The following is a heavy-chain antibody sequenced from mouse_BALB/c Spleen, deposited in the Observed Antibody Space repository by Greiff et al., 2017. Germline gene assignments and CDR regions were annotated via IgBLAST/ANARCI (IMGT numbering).Heavy chain of an antibody. CDR1: GYSITSGYY. CDR2: ISYDGSN. CDR3: ARGEDGFAY. J-gene: IGHJ3*01. Sequence: DVKLQESGPGLVKPSQSLSLTCSVTGYSITSGYYWNWIRQFPGNKLEWMGYISYDGSNNYNPSLKNRISITRDTSKNQFFLKLNSVTTEDTATYYCARGEDGFAYWGQGTLVTVSA. V-gene: IGHV3-6*02.